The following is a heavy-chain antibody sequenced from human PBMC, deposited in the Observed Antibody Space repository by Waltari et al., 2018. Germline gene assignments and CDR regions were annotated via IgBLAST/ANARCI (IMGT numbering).Heavy chain of an antibody. D-gene: IGHD2-15*01. Sequence: QVQLVQSGAEVKQPGSSVKVSCKASGGTFSRYAISWVRQAPGHGLEWMGGIIPIFGTANYAQKFQGRVTITADKSTSTAYMELSSLRSEDTAVYYCARDPHCSGGSCYSGGNFDYWGQGTLVTVSS. J-gene: IGHJ4*02. CDR2: IIPIFGTA. V-gene: IGHV1-69*14. CDR1: GGTFSRYA. CDR3: ARDPHCSGGSCYSGGNFDY.